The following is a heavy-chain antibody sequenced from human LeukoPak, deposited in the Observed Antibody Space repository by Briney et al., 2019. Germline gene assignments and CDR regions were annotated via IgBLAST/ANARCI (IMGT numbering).Heavy chain of an antibody. CDR2: INHSGST. CDR1: GRSFSGYY. CDR3: ARGSKYSGYAKGVFDY. V-gene: IGHV4-34*01. D-gene: IGHD5-12*01. Sequence: SETLSLTCAVYGRSFSGYYWSWIRQPPGKGLEWIGEINHSGSTNYNPSLKSRVTISVDTSKNQFSLKLSSVTAADTAVYYCARGSKYSGYAKGVFDYWGQGTLVTVSS. J-gene: IGHJ4*02.